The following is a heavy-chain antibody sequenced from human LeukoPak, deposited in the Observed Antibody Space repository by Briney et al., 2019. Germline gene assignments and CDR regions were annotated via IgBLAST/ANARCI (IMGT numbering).Heavy chain of an antibody. D-gene: IGHD2-15*01. CDR2: ISSNGDST. V-gene: IGHV3-64*01. Sequence: PGGSLRLSCAASGFTFSSYAMHWVRQAPGKGLEYVSAISSNGDSTYYANSVKGRFTISRDNSKNTLYLQMGSLRAEDMAVYYCARGRCCSGGSCYARLTTDAFDIWGQGTMVTVSS. CDR3: ARGRCCSGGSCYARLTTDAFDI. J-gene: IGHJ3*02. CDR1: GFTFSSYA.